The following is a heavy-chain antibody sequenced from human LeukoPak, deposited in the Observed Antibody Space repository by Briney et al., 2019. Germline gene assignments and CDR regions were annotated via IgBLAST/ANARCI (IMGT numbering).Heavy chain of an antibody. J-gene: IGHJ4*02. V-gene: IGHV1-2*02. Sequence: ASVKVSCKASGYTFTGYYMHWVRQAPGQGLEWMGWINPNSGGTNYAQKFQGRVTMTRDTSISTAYMELSRLRPDNTAVYYCASDYDILTYYFDYWGQGTLVTVSS. CDR3: ASDYDILTYYFDY. CDR1: GYTFTGYY. D-gene: IGHD3-9*01. CDR2: INPNSGGT.